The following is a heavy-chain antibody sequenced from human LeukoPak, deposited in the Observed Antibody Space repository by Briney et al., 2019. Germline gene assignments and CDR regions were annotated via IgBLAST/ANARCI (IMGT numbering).Heavy chain of an antibody. J-gene: IGHJ4*02. CDR3: ARGSPDIVVVVAATPRGGY. V-gene: IGHV3-21*01. CDR2: ISSSSSYI. D-gene: IGHD2-15*01. CDR1: GFTFSSYS. Sequence: GGSLRLSCAASGFTFSSYSMNWVRQAPGKGLEWVSSISSSSSYIYYADSVKGRFTISRDNAKNSLYLQMNSLRAEDTAVYYCARGSPDIVVVVAATPRGGYWGQGTLVTVSS.